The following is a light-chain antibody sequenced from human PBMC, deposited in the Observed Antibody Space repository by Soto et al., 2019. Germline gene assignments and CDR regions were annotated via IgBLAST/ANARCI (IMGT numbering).Light chain of an antibody. Sequence: EIVMTQSPATLSVSPGERATLSCRASQSVRSNLAWYQQKPGRAPRLLIYGASTRATGIPARFSGRGSGTEFTLTISSLQSEDFAVYYCQQYNNWLWTFGQGTKVDI. CDR2: GAS. V-gene: IGKV3-15*01. J-gene: IGKJ1*01. CDR3: QQYNNWLWT. CDR1: QSVRSN.